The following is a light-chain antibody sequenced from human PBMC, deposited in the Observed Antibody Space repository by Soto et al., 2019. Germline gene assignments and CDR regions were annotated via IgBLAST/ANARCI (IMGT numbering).Light chain of an antibody. CDR2: LGS. CDR3: MQVLQTPLT. J-gene: IGKJ4*01. V-gene: IGKV2-28*01. Sequence: DIVMTQSPLSLPVTPGEPASISCRSSQSLLHSNGYNYLGWFLQKPGQSPLLLFYLGSGRASGVPDRFSGSGSGTDFTLKISRVEAEDVGVYYCMQVLQTPLTFGGGTKVEIK. CDR1: QSLLHSNGYNY.